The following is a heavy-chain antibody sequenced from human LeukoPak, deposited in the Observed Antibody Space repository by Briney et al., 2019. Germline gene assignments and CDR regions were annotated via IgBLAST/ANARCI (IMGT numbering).Heavy chain of an antibody. CDR3: ARLVGIAADGTGGDY. V-gene: IGHV4-39*01. J-gene: IGHJ4*02. D-gene: IGHD6-13*01. Sequence: SETLSLTCTVSDGSITSNVYHWGWIRQPPGKGLEYMGSINHSGSTHCHPSLKSRVTLSVDTSKNQFSLKVNSVTAADTAVYYRARLVGIAADGTGGDYWGQGTLVTVSS. CDR2: INHSGST. CDR1: DGSITSNVYH.